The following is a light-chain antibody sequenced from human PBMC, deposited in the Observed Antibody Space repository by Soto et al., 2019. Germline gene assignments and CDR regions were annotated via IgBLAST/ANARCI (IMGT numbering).Light chain of an antibody. Sequence: EIVLTQSPGTLSLSPGERATLSCRASQSVNNNYLAWYQQRPGQAPRLLIYGASSRATGSPDRFSGSGSGTDFTLTISRLEPEDFAVYYCRQYCSSPLTFGRGTKVDIK. CDR1: QSVNNNY. CDR2: GAS. CDR3: RQYCSSPLT. V-gene: IGKV3-20*01. J-gene: IGKJ1*01.